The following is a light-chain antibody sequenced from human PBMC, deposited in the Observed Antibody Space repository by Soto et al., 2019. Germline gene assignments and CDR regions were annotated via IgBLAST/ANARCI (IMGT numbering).Light chain of an antibody. Sequence: TQSPSSLSASVRDRITITCRASRDIGSDLSWYQQKPGKAPTLLIYAAPNLQSVVPSRFRGSRSGTEFTLTVSSLKPEDFETYYCQQYKKFSRTFGQGTNVDIK. CDR1: RDIGSD. V-gene: IGKV1-6*01. CDR3: QQYKKFSRT. CDR2: AAP. J-gene: IGKJ1*01.